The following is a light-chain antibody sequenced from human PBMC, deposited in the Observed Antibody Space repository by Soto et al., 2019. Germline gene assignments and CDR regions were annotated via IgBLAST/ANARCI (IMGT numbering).Light chain of an antibody. Sequence: QSLLSQPPSVSGAPGQRVTISCTGSSSNIGANNDVHWYRQVPGTAPKLLMSGDNNRPSGVADRFSGSKSGTSASLAITGLQAEDEADYYCQSYDSSLNRVFGTGTKVTVL. CDR2: GDN. J-gene: IGLJ1*01. CDR1: SSNIGANND. CDR3: QSYDSSLNRV. V-gene: IGLV1-40*01.